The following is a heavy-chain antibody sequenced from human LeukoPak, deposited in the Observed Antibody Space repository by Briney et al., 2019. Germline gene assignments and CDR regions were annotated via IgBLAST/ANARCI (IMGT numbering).Heavy chain of an antibody. V-gene: IGHV3-30*04. D-gene: IGHD2-2*01. J-gene: IGHJ6*02. CDR1: GFTFSSYA. CDR2: ISYDGSNK. CDR3: ARDEVSTSHPLAYYYYYGMDV. Sequence: GRSLRLSCAASGFTFSSYAMHWVRQAPGKGLEWVAVISYDGSNKYYADSVKGRFTVSRDNSKNTLYLQMNSLRAEDTAVYYCARDEVSTSHPLAYYYYYGMDVWGQGTTVTVSS.